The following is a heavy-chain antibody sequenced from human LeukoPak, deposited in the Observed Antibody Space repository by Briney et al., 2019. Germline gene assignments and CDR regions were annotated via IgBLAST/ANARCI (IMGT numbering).Heavy chain of an antibody. CDR1: GGSFSGYY. Sequence: SETLSLTCAVYGGSFSGYYWSWIRQPPGKGLEWIGEINHSGSTNYNPSLKSRVTISVDTSKTQFSLKLSSVTAADPAVYYCARGIVVVPAALFPWGQGTLVTVSS. V-gene: IGHV4-34*01. CDR3: ARGIVVVPAALFP. CDR2: INHSGST. J-gene: IGHJ5*02. D-gene: IGHD2-2*01.